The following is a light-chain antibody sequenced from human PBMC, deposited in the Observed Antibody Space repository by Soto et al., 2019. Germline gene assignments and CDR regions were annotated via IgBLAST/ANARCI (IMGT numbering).Light chain of an antibody. CDR2: AVS. V-gene: IGKV1-39*01. CDR3: QQSYITPWT. J-gene: IGKJ1*01. CDR1: QSIVSY. Sequence: DIQMTQSPSSLSASVGDRVTITCRASQSIVSYLNWFQQKPGKAPKVLIYAVSSLQSGVPSRFSGSGSVTDFTLTISSLQSEDFGTYYCQQSYITPWTFGQGTKVEIK.